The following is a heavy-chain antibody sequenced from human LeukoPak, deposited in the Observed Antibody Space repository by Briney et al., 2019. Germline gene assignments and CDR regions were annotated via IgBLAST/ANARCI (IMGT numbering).Heavy chain of an antibody. V-gene: IGHV3-30*03. CDR2: ISYDGSNK. Sequence: GGSLRLSCAASGFTFSSYGMHWVRQAPGKGLEWVAVISYDGSNKYSADSVKGRFTISRDNSKNTLYLQMNSLRAEDTAVYYCARALGATRDYWGQGTLVTVSS. D-gene: IGHD1-26*01. CDR1: GFTFSSYG. J-gene: IGHJ4*02. CDR3: ARALGATRDY.